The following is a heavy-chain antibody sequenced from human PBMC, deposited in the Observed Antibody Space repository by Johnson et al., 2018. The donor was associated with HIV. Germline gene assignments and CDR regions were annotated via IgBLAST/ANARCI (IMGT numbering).Heavy chain of an antibody. V-gene: IGHV3-64*01. J-gene: IGHJ3*02. Sequence: VQLVESGGVLVQPGGSLRLSCAASGFTFSSYAMHWVRQAPGKGLEYVSAISSNGGSTYYANSVKGRFTISRDNAKNSLYLQMNSLRAEDTALYYCARERVVQGDPDAFDIWGQGTMVTVSS. CDR1: GFTFSSYA. CDR3: ARERVVQGDPDAFDI. D-gene: IGHD3-16*01. CDR2: ISSNGGST.